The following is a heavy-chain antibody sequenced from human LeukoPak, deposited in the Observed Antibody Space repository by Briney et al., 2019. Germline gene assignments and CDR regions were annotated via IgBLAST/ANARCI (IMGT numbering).Heavy chain of an antibody. Sequence: PSETLSLTCTVSGGSISSSSYYWGWIRQPPGKGLEWIGSIYYSGSTYYNPSLKSRVTMSVDTSKNQFSLKLSSVTAADTAVYYCARDLTKSDWFDPWGQGTLVTVSS. V-gene: IGHV4-39*07. CDR1: GGSISSSSYY. CDR3: ARDLTKSDWFDP. CDR2: IYYSGST. J-gene: IGHJ5*02.